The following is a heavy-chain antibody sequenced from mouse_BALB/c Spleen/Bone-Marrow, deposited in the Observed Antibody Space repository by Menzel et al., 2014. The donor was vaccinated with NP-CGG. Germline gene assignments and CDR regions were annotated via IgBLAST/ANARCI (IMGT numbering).Heavy chain of an antibody. D-gene: IGHD1-1*01. CDR2: INPYNGES. J-gene: IGHJ1*01. Sequence: DVKLVESGPDLVKPGASVKISCKASGYSFSGYFMNWVKQSHGKSLEWIGRINPYNGESFYNQKFKDKATLTVDKSSTTAHMDLLSLTSEDSAVYYCGRGGTVVTKGSTYWYFDLWGAGTTVTVSS. CDR3: GRGGTVVTKGSTYWYFDL. V-gene: IGHV1-37*01. CDR1: GYSFSGYF.